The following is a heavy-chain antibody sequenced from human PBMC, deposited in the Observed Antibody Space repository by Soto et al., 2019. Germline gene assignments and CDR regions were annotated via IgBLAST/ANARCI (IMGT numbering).Heavy chain of an antibody. V-gene: IGHV3-7*05. CDR3: ARARYSSSYYYYGMDV. CDR1: GFTFSSYW. D-gene: IGHD6-13*01. Sequence: EVQLVESGGGVVQPGGSLRLSCAASGFTFSSYWMSWVRQAPGKGLEWVANIKQDGSEKYYVDSVKGRFTISRDNAKNSLYLKMNSLRAEDTAVYYCARARYSSSYYYYGMDVWGQGTTVTVSS. CDR2: IKQDGSEK. J-gene: IGHJ6*02.